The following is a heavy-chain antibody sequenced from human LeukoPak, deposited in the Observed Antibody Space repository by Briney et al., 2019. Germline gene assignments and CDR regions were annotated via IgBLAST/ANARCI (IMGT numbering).Heavy chain of an antibody. Sequence: PSETLSLTCTVSGGSISSGSYYWSWIRQPAGNGLEWIGRIYTSGSTNYNPSLKSRVTISVDTSKNQFSLKLSSVTAADTAVYYCARELTTVTTLGFDYWGQGTLVTVSS. J-gene: IGHJ4*02. D-gene: IGHD4-17*01. CDR2: IYTSGST. CDR1: GGSISSGSYY. V-gene: IGHV4-61*02. CDR3: ARELTTVTTLGFDY.